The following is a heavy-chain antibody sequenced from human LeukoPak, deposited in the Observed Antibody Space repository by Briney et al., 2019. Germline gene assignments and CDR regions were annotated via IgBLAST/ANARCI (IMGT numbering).Heavy chain of an antibody. D-gene: IGHD4-23*01. CDR2: IYTGGST. CDR1: GFTVSSTY. V-gene: IGHV3-53*01. J-gene: IGHJ4*02. Sequence: PGGSLRLSCAASGFTVSSTYMSWVRQAPGKGLEWVSVIYTGGSTYYADSVKRRFTISRDNSKNTLYLQMNSLRAEDTAVYYCARDNYGGNLDYWGQGTLVTVSS. CDR3: ARDNYGGNLDY.